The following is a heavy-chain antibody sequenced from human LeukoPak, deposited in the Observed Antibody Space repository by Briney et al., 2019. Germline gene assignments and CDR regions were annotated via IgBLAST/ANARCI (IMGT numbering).Heavy chain of an antibody. V-gene: IGHV4-39*01. CDR1: GGSISSSSYY. D-gene: IGHD5-18*01. J-gene: IGHJ4*02. Sequence: SSETLSLTCTVSGGSISSSSYYWGWILQPPGKGLEWIGSIYYSGSSYYNPSLKSRVTISVHTSKNQFSLKLSSVTAANTAVYYCARHVDTATDYFDYWGQGTLVTVSS. CDR2: IYYSGSS. CDR3: ARHVDTATDYFDY.